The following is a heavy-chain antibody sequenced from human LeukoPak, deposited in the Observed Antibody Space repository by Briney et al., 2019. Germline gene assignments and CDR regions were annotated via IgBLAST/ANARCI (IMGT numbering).Heavy chain of an antibody. V-gene: IGHV1-24*01. J-gene: IGHJ6*03. CDR3: ATALGGSPNYYYYYMDV. D-gene: IGHD3-16*01. CDR2: FDPEDGET. CDR1: GYTLTELS. Sequence: ASVKVSCKVSGYTLTELSMHWVRQAPGKGLEWMGGFDPEDGETIYAQKFQGRVTTTEDTSTDTAYMELSSLRSEDTAVYYCATALGGSPNYYYYYMDVWGKGTTVTVSS.